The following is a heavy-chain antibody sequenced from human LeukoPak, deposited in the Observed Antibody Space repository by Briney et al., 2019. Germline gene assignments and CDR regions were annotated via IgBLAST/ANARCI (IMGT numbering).Heavy chain of an antibody. D-gene: IGHD3-22*01. CDR3: ARDSLTMIVGRQKRGLDY. CDR2: IISSSSTI. J-gene: IGHJ4*02. V-gene: IGHV3-48*02. CDR1: GFTFSSYG. Sequence: RGSLRLSCAASGFTFSSYGMTWVRQAPGKGLEWVSYIISSSSTIYYAHSVKGRFTLSRDKVKNARYLQMNSPRDQETAVYYSARDSLTMIVGRQKRGLDYWGQGSLVTDSS.